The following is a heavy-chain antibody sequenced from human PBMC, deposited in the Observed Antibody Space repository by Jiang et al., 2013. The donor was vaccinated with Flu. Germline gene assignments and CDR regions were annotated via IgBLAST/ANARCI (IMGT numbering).Heavy chain of an antibody. CDR2: ISGSGGST. Sequence: RLSCAASGFTFSSYAMSWVRQAPGKGLEWVSAISGSGGSTYYADSVKGRFTISRDNSKNTLYLQMNSLRAEDTAVYYCAKSGVYSSSWYSYWYFDLWGRGTLVTVSS. V-gene: IGHV3-23*01. D-gene: IGHD6-13*01. CDR3: AKSGVYSSSWYSYWYFDL. J-gene: IGHJ2*01. CDR1: GFTFSSYA.